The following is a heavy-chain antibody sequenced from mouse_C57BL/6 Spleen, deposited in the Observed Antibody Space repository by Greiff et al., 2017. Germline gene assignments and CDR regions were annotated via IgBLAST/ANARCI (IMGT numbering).Heavy chain of an antibody. CDR2: IHPNSGST. D-gene: IGHD3-2*02. Sequence: QVQLQHPGAELVKPGASVKLSCKASGYTFTSYWMHWVKQRPGQGLEWIGMIHPNSGSTNYNEKFKSKATLTVDKSSSPAYMQLSSLTSEDSAVYDCAREGSGYPFAYWGQGTLVTVSA. V-gene: IGHV1-64*01. CDR3: AREGSGYPFAY. CDR1: GYTFTSYW. J-gene: IGHJ3*01.